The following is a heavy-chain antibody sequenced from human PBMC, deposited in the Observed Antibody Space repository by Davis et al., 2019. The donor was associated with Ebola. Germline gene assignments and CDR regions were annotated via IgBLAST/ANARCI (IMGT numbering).Heavy chain of an antibody. Sequence: GESLKISCVASGFTFSNHAMHWVRQAPGKGLEWVAVTSHNERERFYGESVQGRFTLSRDNSENVLYLQMNSLRPEDTALYYCAKDIGSTEYFFDSWDQGTLVTVSS. V-gene: IGHV3-30*04. CDR2: TSHNERER. D-gene: IGHD5/OR15-5a*01. J-gene: IGHJ4*02. CDR1: GFTFSNHA. CDR3: AKDIGSTEYFFDS.